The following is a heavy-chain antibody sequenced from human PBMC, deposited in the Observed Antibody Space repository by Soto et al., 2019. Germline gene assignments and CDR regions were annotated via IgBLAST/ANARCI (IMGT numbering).Heavy chain of an antibody. V-gene: IGHV4-59*01. Sequence: QVQLQESGPGLVKPSETLSLTCSVSGGSISSYYWSWIRLPPGKGLEWIAYIYYSGTSYNPSLKSPVSISLDTSKNQFSLKLSSVTAADTAVYYCTRTYDGSGPNSGGYAFDIWGQGTMVTVSS. CDR1: GGSISSYY. CDR2: IYYSGT. CDR3: TRTYDGSGPNSGGYAFDI. D-gene: IGHD3-22*01. J-gene: IGHJ3*02.